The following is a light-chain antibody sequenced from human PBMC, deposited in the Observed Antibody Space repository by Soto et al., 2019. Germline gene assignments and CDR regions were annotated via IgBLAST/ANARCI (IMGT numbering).Light chain of an antibody. CDR3: GADHGSGSNFAVV. Sequence: QSVLTQPPSASASLGASVTLTCTLSSGYSNYKVDWYQQRPGKGPRFVMRVGTGGIVGSKGDGSPDRFSFLGSGLNRYLTVKNIQEEDESDYHCGADHGSGSNFAVVFGGGTKLTVL. V-gene: IGLV9-49*01. CDR1: SGYSNYK. CDR2: VGTGGIVG. J-gene: IGLJ2*01.